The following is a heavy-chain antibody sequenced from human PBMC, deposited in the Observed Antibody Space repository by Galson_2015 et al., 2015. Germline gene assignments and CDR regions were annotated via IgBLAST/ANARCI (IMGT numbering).Heavy chain of an antibody. D-gene: IGHD5/OR15-5a*01. CDR3: ARAGLDYYYGMDV. CDR2: IWYDGSNK. Sequence: SLRLSCAASGFTFSSYGMHWVRQAPGKGLEWVAVIWYDGSNKYYADSVKGRFTISRDNSKNTLYLQMNSLRAEDTAVYYCARAGLDYYYGMDVWGQGTTVTVSS. V-gene: IGHV3-33*01. J-gene: IGHJ6*02. CDR1: GFTFSSYG.